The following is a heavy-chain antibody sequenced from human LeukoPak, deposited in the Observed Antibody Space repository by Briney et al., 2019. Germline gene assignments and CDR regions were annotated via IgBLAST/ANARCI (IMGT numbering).Heavy chain of an antibody. V-gene: IGHV3-33*06. CDR2: IWNDGTNR. CDR3: AKDAQRGFDYSNSLEY. J-gene: IGHJ4*02. CDR1: GFTFSHYG. Sequence: PGRSLRLSCAASGFTFSHYGMHWVRQDPGKGLQGVAVIWNDGTNRYYGDSVKGRFTISRDDSKNTVYLQMNGLRAGDTAVYYCAKDAQRGFDYSNSLEYWGQGTLVTVSS. D-gene: IGHD4-11*01.